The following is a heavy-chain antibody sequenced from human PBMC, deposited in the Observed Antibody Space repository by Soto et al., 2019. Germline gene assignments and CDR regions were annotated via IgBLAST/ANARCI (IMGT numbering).Heavy chain of an antibody. CDR2: IYHTGLT. CDR1: GDSIGSVNW. V-gene: IGHV4-4*02. Sequence: SETLSLTCAVSGDSIGSVNWWSWVRQSPGQGLEWIGDIYHTGLTNYNPSLQSRVTISVDKSKNEFSLNLTSVTGADTAVYYCARSQGYFTISSLDPWGQGTLVTVSS. CDR3: ARSQGYFTISSLDP. D-gene: IGHD2-8*01. J-gene: IGHJ5*02.